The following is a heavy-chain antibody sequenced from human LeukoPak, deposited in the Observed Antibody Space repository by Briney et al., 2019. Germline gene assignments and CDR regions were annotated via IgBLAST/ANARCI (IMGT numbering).Heavy chain of an antibody. Sequence: ASVKVSCKASGYTFTSYAMNWVRQAPGQGLEWMGWINTNTGNPTYAQGFTGRLVFSLDTSVSTAYLQITGLKADDTAVYYCGRDPKLGIRGYTYGYIDFWGQGTLVTVAS. CDR1: GYTFTSYA. D-gene: IGHD5-18*01. CDR3: GRDPKLGIRGYTYGYIDF. CDR2: INTNTGNP. V-gene: IGHV7-4-1*02. J-gene: IGHJ4*02.